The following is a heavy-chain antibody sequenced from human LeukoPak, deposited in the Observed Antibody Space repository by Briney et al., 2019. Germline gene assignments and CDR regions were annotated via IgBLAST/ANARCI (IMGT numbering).Heavy chain of an antibody. Sequence: PVASVKVSCKVSGYTFTSYYMHWVRQAPGQGLEWMGWINPNSGGTNYAQKFQGRVTMTRDTSISTAYMELSRLRSDDTAVYYCARDGARLEQLLHYYYYMDVWGKGTTVTVSS. CDR2: INPNSGGT. CDR3: ARDGARLEQLLHYYYYMDV. V-gene: IGHV1-2*02. CDR1: GYTFTSYY. D-gene: IGHD2-15*01. J-gene: IGHJ6*03.